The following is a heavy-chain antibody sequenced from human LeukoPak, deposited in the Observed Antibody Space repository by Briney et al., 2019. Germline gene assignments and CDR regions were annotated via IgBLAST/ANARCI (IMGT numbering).Heavy chain of an antibody. Sequence: GESLKISCKGSGYSFTSYWIGWVRQMPGKGLEWMGIIYPGDSDTTYSPSFQGQVTISADKSISTAYLQWSSLKASDTAMYYCARRVYCGGDCHSTFDYWGQGTLVTVSS. V-gene: IGHV5-51*01. CDR1: GYSFTSYW. D-gene: IGHD2-21*02. CDR2: IYPGDSDT. J-gene: IGHJ4*02. CDR3: ARRVYCGGDCHSTFDY.